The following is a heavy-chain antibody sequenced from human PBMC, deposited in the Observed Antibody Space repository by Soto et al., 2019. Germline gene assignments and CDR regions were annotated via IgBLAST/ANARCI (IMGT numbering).Heavy chain of an antibody. V-gene: IGHV4-39*01. D-gene: IGHD1-1*01. Sequence: PSETLSLTCSVSGDSISISSFYWGWVRQPPGKGLEWIGSIHYSGSTHYNPSLQSRVTISGDASKKQFSLKLGSVTAADTAMYFCSSNNDDTFYFDYWAQGNLVPVSS. CDR1: GDSISISSFY. CDR3: SSNNDDTFYFDY. J-gene: IGHJ4*02. CDR2: IHYSGST.